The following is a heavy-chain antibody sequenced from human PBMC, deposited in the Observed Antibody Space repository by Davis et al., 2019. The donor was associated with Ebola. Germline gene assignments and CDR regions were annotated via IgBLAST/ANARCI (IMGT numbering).Heavy chain of an antibody. CDR2: IYYTGST. CDR1: GGSISTYY. CDR3: AREGPGY. J-gene: IGHJ4*02. D-gene: IGHD3-10*01. Sequence: SETLSLTCTVSGGSISTYYWTCIRQPPGKGLEWIVNIYYTGSTHYNPSLKSQVTISIDTSKNQFSLKLTSVTAADTAVYYCAREGPGYWGQGTLVTVSS. V-gene: IGHV4-59*12.